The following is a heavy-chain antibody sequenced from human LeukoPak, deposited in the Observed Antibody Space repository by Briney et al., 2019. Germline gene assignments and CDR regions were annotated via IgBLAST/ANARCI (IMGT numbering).Heavy chain of an antibody. D-gene: IGHD3-16*01. V-gene: IGHV3-23*01. CDR1: GFTFSSYA. J-gene: IGHJ4*02. CDR2: ISGSGGST. CDR3: AKDPLSGNFDY. Sequence: GGSLRLSCAASGFTFSSYAMSWVRQPPAKGLEWVSAISGSGGSTYYADSVKGRFTISRDNFKNTLYLQMNSLRAEDTAVYYCAKDPLSGNFDYWGQGTLVTVSS.